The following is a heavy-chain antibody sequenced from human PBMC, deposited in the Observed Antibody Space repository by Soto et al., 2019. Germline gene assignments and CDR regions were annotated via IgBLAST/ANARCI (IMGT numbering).Heavy chain of an antibody. D-gene: IGHD6-19*01. CDR2: IYYSGST. Sequence: QLQLHESGPGLVKPSETLSLTCAVSGDSMSSSDYYWGWIRQPPGKGLEWIGSIYYSGSTYYNPSPQSRVAISVDTSKNQSSLKLKSVTAADTAIYYCARRTVNIRTFYSGLKTHCFDYWGQGAPVTVSS. V-gene: IGHV4-39*01. J-gene: IGHJ4*02. CDR3: ARRTVNIRTFYSGLKTHCFDY. CDR1: GDSMSSSDYY.